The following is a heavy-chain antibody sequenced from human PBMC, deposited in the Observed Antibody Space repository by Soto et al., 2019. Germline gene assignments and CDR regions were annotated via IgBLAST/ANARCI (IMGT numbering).Heavy chain of an antibody. V-gene: IGHV3-73*01. J-gene: IGHJ6*03. D-gene: IGHD6-13*01. CDR1: GFTFSGSA. CDR2: IRSKANSYAT. Sequence: GGSLRLSCAASGFTFSGSAMHWVRQASGKGLEWVGRIRSKANSYATAYAASVKGRFTISRDDSKNTAYLQMNSLKTEDTAVYYCTSSSGDGSSWIDNSYYYYYYMDVWGKGTTVTVSS. CDR3: TSSSGDGSSWIDNSYYYYYYMDV.